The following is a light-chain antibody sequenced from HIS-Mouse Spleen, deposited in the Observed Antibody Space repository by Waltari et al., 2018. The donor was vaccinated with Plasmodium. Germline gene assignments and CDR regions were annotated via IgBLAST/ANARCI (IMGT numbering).Light chain of an antibody. V-gene: IGKV3-15*01. J-gene: IGKJ3*01. CDR2: GAS. CDR3: QQYNNWSFT. Sequence: EIVMTQSPATPSVSPGERATVSCRASQIVSSNLAWYQQKPGQAPRHLIYGASTRATGIPARFSGSGSGTEFTLTISSLQSEDFAVYYCQQYNNWSFTFGPGTKVDIK. CDR1: QIVSSN.